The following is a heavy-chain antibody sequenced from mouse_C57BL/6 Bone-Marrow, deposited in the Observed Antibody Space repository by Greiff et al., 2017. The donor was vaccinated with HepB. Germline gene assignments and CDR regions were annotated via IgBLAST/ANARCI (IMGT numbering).Heavy chain of an antibody. D-gene: IGHD4-1*01. CDR1: GFSLTSYG. CDR3: AKVWGGEFAC. J-gene: IGHJ3*01. CDR2: IWGDGST. Sequence: HVQLKESGPGLVAPSQSLSITCTVSGFSLTSYGVSWVRQPPGKGLDWLGVIWGDGSTNHHTAFISRLSISKDNSKSQVFLKLNSLQTDDTATYYCAKVWGGEFACWGQGTQVTVSA. V-gene: IGHV2-3*01.